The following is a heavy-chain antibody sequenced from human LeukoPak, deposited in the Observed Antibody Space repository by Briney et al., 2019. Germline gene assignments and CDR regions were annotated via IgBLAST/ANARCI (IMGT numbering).Heavy chain of an antibody. D-gene: IGHD2-15*01. CDR2: ISASGRTT. J-gene: IGHJ4*02. Sequence: GGSLRLSCAAAGFTFSSYAMSWVRQAPGKGLEWVSHISASGRTTDYADSVKGRSTISRDNSKNTVYLQMNSLRAEDTAVYYRAKLCSGGSCYWNYWGQGTLVTVSS. CDR3: AKLCSGGSCYWNY. V-gene: IGHV3-23*01. CDR1: GFTFSSYA.